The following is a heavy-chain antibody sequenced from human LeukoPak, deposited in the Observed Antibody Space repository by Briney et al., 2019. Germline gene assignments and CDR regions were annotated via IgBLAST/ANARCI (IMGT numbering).Heavy chain of an antibody. V-gene: IGHV4-34*01. CDR1: GGSFSGYY. D-gene: IGHD2-15*01. Sequence: SETLSLTCAVYGGSFSGYYWSWIRQPPGKGLEWIGEINHSGSTNYNPSLKSRVTISVDTSKNQFSLKLSSVTAADTAVYYCARGQRYCSGGSCYLRYYYYYMDVWGKGTAVTVSS. CDR2: INHSGST. J-gene: IGHJ6*03. CDR3: ARGQRYCSGGSCYLRYYYYYMDV.